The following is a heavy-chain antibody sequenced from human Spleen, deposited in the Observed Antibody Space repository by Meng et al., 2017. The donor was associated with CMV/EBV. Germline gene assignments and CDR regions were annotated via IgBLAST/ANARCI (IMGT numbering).Heavy chain of an antibody. CDR3: ATLLGHCTTTSCSAPLDP. CDR2: IYYSGNT. V-gene: IGHV4-61*08. Sequence: SSGDYYWNWIRQPPGKGLEWIGHIYYSGNTKYNPSLKSRVTISLDMSQNQFSLKLSSVTAADTAVYYCATLLGHCTTTSCSAPLDPWGHGALVTVSS. CDR1: SSGDYY. D-gene: IGHD2-2*01. J-gene: IGHJ5*02.